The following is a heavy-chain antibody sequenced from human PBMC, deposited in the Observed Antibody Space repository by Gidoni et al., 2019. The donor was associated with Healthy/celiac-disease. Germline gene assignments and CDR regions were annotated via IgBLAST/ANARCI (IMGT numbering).Heavy chain of an antibody. CDR2: ISYDGSNK. V-gene: IGHV3-30-3*01. CDR3: ASGTYYDILTGYYRDY. J-gene: IGHJ4*02. CDR1: GLTFSSYA. Sequence: QVQLVESGGGVVQPGRSLRLSRAASGLTFSSYAMHWVRQAPGKGLEWVAVISYDGSNKYSADSVKGRFTISRDNSKNTLYLQMNSLRAEDTAVYYCASGTYYDILTGYYRDYWGQGTLVTVSS. D-gene: IGHD3-9*01.